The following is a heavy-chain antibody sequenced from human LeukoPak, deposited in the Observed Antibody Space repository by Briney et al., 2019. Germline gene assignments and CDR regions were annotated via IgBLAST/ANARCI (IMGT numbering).Heavy chain of an antibody. Sequence: ASVKVSCKASGYTFTSYYMHGVRQAPGQGLEWMGIISPSGASTTYAQNFQGRVTMTRDMSTSTLYMELSSLKSEDTAVYYCARGSSRSPRDAFDIWGQGTMVTVSS. V-gene: IGHV1-46*01. CDR1: GYTFTSYY. J-gene: IGHJ3*02. CDR3: ARGSSRSPRDAFDI. CDR2: ISPSGAST.